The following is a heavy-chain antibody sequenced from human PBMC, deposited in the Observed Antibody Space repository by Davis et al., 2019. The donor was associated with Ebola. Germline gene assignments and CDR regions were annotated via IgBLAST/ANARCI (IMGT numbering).Heavy chain of an antibody. CDR2: IGTGYDT. V-gene: IGHV3-23*01. J-gene: IGHJ4*02. CDR1: GFTFSTYA. D-gene: IGHD3-16*01. Sequence: PGGSLRLSCAASGFTFSTYAMYWVRQAPRKGLEWVSIIGTGYDTYYTDSVKGRFTISRDNSENALYLQMNSLRAEDTAVYYCIGSWRWGQGTLVTVSS. CDR3: IGSWR.